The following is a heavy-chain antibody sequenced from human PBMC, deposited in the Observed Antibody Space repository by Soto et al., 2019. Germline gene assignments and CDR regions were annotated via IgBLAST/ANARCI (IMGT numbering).Heavy chain of an antibody. CDR2: IYYTGST. Sequence: QVQLQDSGPGLVKPSETLSLTCTVSGGSISSYYWSWIRQPPGKGLEWIGFIYYTGSTDYNPSLKSRVTISVDTSKNQLSLKLSSVTAADTAVYYCAGQNSGYDKYYFDSWGQGTLVTVSS. CDR1: GGSISSYY. V-gene: IGHV4-59*01. J-gene: IGHJ4*02. D-gene: IGHD5-12*01. CDR3: AGQNSGYDKYYFDS.